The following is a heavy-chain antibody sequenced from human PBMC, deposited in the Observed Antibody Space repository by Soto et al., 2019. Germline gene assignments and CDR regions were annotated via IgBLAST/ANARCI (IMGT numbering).Heavy chain of an antibody. CDR2: IWYDGSNK. V-gene: IGHV3-33*01. Sequence: QAQLVESGGGVVQPRRSLRLSCAASGFTFSSYGMHWVRQAPGKGLEWVAVIWYDGSNKYYADSVKGRFTISRDNSKNTLYLQLDSLRVEDTAVYYCARFGDCFDYWGQGTLVTVSS. D-gene: IGHD2-15*01. CDR3: ARFGDCFDY. J-gene: IGHJ4*02. CDR1: GFTFSSYG.